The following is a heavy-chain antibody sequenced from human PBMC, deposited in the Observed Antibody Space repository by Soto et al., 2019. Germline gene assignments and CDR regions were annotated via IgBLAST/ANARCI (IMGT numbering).Heavy chain of an antibody. J-gene: IGHJ4*02. D-gene: IGHD3-10*01. CDR3: ARSPYGSGTDY. Sequence: QVQLQQWGAGLLKPSETLSLTCAVYGGSFSGYYWSWIRQPPGKGLEWFGEINHSGSTKYNPSIKSRVTISVNTSKNQFSLTLSSVTAADTAVYSCARSPYGSGTDYWGQGTLVTVSS. CDR2: INHSGST. CDR1: GGSFSGYY. V-gene: IGHV4-34*01.